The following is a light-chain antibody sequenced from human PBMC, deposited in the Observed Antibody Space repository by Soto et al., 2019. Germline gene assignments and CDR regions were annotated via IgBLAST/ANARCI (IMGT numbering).Light chain of an antibody. CDR2: ASS. V-gene: IGKV1-39*01. CDR1: QTIYTY. CDR3: QMMYIDTWT. Sequence: DIQMTPSPSSLSASVGDRVSITSRTSQTIYTYLNWYQQKPGKVPRVLIYASSSLQSGVPSRFSGGGSGTDFTLTISSREPAVFATFYCQMMYIDTWTFGQGTKVDIK. J-gene: IGKJ1*01.